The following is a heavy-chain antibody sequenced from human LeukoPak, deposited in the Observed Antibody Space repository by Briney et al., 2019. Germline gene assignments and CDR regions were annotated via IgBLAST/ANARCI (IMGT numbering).Heavy chain of an antibody. CDR1: GFTVSSNY. J-gene: IGHJ5*02. V-gene: IGHV3-53*01. D-gene: IGHD2-15*01. CDR3: AREVVAATFDP. CDR2: IYSGGST. Sequence: GGSLRLSCAASGFTVSSNYMSWVRQAPGKGLEWVSVIYSGGSTYYADSVKGRFTISRDNSKNTLYLQMNSLRAEDTAVYYRAREVVAATFDPWGQGTLVTVSS.